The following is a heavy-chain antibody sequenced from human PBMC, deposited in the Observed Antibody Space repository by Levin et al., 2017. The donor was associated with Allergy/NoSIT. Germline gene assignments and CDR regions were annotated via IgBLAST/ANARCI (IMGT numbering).Heavy chain of an antibody. J-gene: IGHJ4*02. D-gene: IGHD6-19*01. V-gene: IGHV3-66*02. CDR2: IYPDGRT. Sequence: PGGSLRLSCAASGFSVTSNYMSWVRQAPGKGLDWVSVIYPDGRTYYADSVKGRFTISRDNSKNTLYLQMNSLRAEDTAVYYCAKTGGWYGAGYFDYWCQGTLVTVSS. CDR3: AKTGGWYGAGYFDY. CDR1: GFSVTSNY.